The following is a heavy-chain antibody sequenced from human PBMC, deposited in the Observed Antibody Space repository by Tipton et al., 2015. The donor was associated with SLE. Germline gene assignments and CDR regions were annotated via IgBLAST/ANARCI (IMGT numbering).Heavy chain of an antibody. CDR2: IYYSGST. J-gene: IGHJ3*02. CDR3: ASPSGIGGVFDI. V-gene: IGHV4-61*05. Sequence: TLSLTCTVSGGSISSSSYYWSGIRQPPGKGLEWIGYIYYSGSTYYNPSLKSRVTMSVDKSNNHFSLKLTSVTAANTAVYYCASPSGIGGVFDIWGQGTMVTVSS. D-gene: IGHD3-10*01. CDR1: GGSISSSSYY.